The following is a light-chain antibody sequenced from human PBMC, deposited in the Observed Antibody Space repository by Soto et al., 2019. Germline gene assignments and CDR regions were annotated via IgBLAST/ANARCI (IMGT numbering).Light chain of an antibody. Sequence: EFVLTQSPGTLSLSPGERATLSCRAGQSVSSNYLAWYQQKPGQALRLLIYGASSRATGIPDRFSGSGSGTDFTLTISRLEPEDFAVYYCQQYGGSALFTFGPGTKVDIK. V-gene: IGKV3-20*01. CDR3: QQYGGSALFT. J-gene: IGKJ3*01. CDR2: GAS. CDR1: QSVSSNY.